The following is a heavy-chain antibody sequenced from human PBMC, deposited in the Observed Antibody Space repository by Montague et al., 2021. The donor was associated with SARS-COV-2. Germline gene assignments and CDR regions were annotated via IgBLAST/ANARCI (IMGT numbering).Heavy chain of an antibody. Sequence: SLRLSCAASGFTFSIYAMTWVRQASGKGLEWLSAIGSTGGSTYYADSVKGRFTISRDNSKNTLYLQMNSLRAEDTAVYYCAKGDTAMAPYNWFDPWGQGTLVTVSS. D-gene: IGHD5-18*01. CDR1: GFTFSIYA. J-gene: IGHJ5*02. CDR3: AKGDTAMAPYNWFDP. V-gene: IGHV3-23*01. CDR2: IGSTGGST.